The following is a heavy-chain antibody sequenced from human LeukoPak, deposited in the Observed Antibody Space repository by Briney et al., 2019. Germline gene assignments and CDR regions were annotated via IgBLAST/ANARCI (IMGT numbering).Heavy chain of an antibody. J-gene: IGHJ4*02. D-gene: IGHD6-13*01. CDR1: GYTFSDYF. CDR3: ARPQYSNSWYQINY. Sequence: ASVKVSCKASGYTFSDYFMHWVRQAPGQGLEWMGWISAYNGNTNYAQKLQGRVTMTTDTSTSTAYMELRSLRSDDTAIYYCARPQYSNSWYQINYWGQGTQVTVSS. CDR2: ISAYNGNT. V-gene: IGHV1-18*04.